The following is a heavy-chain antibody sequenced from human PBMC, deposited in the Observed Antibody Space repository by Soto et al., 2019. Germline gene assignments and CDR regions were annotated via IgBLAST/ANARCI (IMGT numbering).Heavy chain of an antibody. D-gene: IGHD6-13*01. CDR1: GFTVSNNY. V-gene: IGHV3-53*01. CDR3: ARDPPGIAASGAGG. CDR2: IYSGGNT. Sequence: GGSLRLSXEASGFTVSNNYIRWVRQAPGKGLEWVSLIYSGGNTHYADSVKGRFTISRDDSKNTLYLQMNSLRVEDTAVYYCARDPPGIAASGAGGWGQATLVTVSS. J-gene: IGHJ4*02.